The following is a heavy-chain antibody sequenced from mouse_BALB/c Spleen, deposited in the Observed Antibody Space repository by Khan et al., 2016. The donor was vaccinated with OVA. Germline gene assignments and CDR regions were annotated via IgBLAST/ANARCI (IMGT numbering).Heavy chain of an antibody. D-gene: IGHD2-4*01. V-gene: IGHV2-2*02. CDR2: IWSAGST. CDR3: ARRGYDYGRGALFAY. J-gene: IGHJ3*01. CDR1: GFSLTNYS. Sequence: QVQLKQSGPGLVQPSQSLSITCTVSGFSLTNYSVHWVRQSPGKGLEWLGVIWSAGSTDYNAAFIYRLTIRKDNSRRQVFFNMNSLQPNDTAIYYCARRGYDYGRGALFAYWGQGTLVTVSA.